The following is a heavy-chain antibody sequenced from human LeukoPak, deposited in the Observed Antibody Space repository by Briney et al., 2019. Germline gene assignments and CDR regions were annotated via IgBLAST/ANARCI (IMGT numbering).Heavy chain of an antibody. J-gene: IGHJ4*02. CDR3: AKDIANGDPSYH. D-gene: IGHD4-17*01. V-gene: IGHV3-9*01. Sequence: GGSLRLSCAASGFTFSSYAMHWVRQAPGKGLEWVSGISWNSGSIGYADSVKGRFTISRDNAKNSLYLQMNSLRAEDTALYYCAKDIANGDPSYHWGQGTLVTVSS. CDR1: GFTFSSYA. CDR2: ISWNSGSI.